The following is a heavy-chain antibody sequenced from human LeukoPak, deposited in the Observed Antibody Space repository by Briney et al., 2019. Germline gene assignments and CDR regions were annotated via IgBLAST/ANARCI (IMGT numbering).Heavy chain of an antibody. V-gene: IGHV3-7*03. CDR3: ARDIRKRGYYDFWSGYYKGSPIYYGMDV. CDR2: INQDETEK. J-gene: IGHJ6*02. D-gene: IGHD3-3*01. Sequence: GGSLRPSCVASGFTFETFWMSWIRQAPGKGLEWVANINQDETEKYFVDAVKGRFTISRDNAQNSVYLQMSSLRAEDTAIYYCARDIRKRGYYDFWSGYYKGSPIYYGMDVWGQGTAVTVSS. CDR1: GFTFETFW.